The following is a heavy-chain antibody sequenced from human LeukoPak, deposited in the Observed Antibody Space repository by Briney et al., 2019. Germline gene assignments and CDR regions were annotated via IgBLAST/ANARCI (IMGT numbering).Heavy chain of an antibody. V-gene: IGHV4-34*01. CDR3: AREVRDGYNYFDY. J-gene: IGHJ4*02. CDR1: GGSFSGYY. Sequence: SESLSLTCAVYGGSFSGYYWSWIRQPPGKGLEWIGEINHSGSTNYNPSLKSRVTISVDTSKNQFSLKLSSVTAADTAVYYCAREVRDGYNYFDYWGQGTLVTVSS. CDR2: INHSGST. D-gene: IGHD5-24*01.